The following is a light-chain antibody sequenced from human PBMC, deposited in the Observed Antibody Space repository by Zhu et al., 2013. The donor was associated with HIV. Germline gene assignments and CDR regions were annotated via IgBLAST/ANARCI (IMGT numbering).Light chain of an antibody. V-gene: IGLV2-14*01. Sequence: QSALTQPASVSGSPGQSITISCTGTSSDVGGYNYVSWYQQHPGKAPKLMIYEVSNRPSGVSNRFSGSKSGNTASLTISGLQAEDEADYYCSSYRGGSVLVFGGGTKLTVL. J-gene: IGLJ2*01. CDR3: SSYRGGSVLV. CDR2: EVS. CDR1: SSDVGGYNY.